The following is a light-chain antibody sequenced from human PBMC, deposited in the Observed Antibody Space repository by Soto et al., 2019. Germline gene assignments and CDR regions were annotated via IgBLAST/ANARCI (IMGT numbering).Light chain of an antibody. CDR3: HKYGGSPXK. CDR2: GAS. CDR1: QSVSNY. V-gene: IGKV3-20*01. Sequence: ERGYTQSPGTLSLTPGERATLCCRASQSVSNYLAWYQRKPGQAPRLLIYGASSRATGIPDRFSGSGSGTDFTLTISRLEPEDFAVYYCHKYGGSPXKFGQGTKV. J-gene: IGKJ1*01.